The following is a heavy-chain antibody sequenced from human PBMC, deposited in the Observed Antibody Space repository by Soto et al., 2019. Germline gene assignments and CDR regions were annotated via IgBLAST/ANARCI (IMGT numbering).Heavy chain of an antibody. J-gene: IGHJ5*02. D-gene: IGHD3-22*01. Sequence: QVQLQESGPGLVKPSQTLSLTCTVSGGSVSSGGYYWSWIRQHPGEGLEWIGYIYNSARTYYNPFLMSRVIISADTSKTQFSLILGSVTSADTAVYYCARGLVVINSPIKGSWFDPWCQGTLVTVSS. V-gene: IGHV4-31*03. CDR3: ARGLVVINSPIKGSWFDP. CDR1: GGSVSSGGYY. CDR2: IYNSART.